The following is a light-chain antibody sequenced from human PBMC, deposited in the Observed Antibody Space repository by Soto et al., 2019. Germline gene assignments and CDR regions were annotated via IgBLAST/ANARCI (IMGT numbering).Light chain of an antibody. V-gene: IGKV3-20*01. CDR3: QQYGSSPFT. J-gene: IGKJ3*01. CDR2: GAS. CDR1: QSVSSSY. Sequence: EIVLTQSPGTLSLSPGERATLSCRASQSVSSSYLAWYQRKPGQAPRLLIDGASSRATGIPDRFSGSGSGTDFTLTISRLEPEDLAVYYCQQYGSSPFTFGPGTKVDIK.